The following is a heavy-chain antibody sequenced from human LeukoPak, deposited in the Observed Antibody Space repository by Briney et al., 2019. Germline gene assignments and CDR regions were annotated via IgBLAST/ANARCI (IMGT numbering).Heavy chain of an antibody. D-gene: IGHD1-26*01. CDR1: GVSISSYY. CDR3: ARERASYYYFDY. V-gene: IGHV4-39*07. J-gene: IGHJ4*02. CDR2: IYYSGST. Sequence: SETLSLTCTVSGVSISSYYWGWLHQPPGKGLEWIGSIYYSGSTYYNPSLKSRVTISVDTSKNQFSLKLSSVTAADTAVYYCARERASYYYFDYWGQGTLVTVSS.